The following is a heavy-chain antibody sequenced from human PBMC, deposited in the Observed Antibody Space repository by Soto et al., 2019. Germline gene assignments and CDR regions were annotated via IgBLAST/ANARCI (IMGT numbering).Heavy chain of an antibody. J-gene: IGHJ4*02. CDR1: GFTFSNYW. CDR3: ARDTNASGSYG. CDR2: IKQDGSER. V-gene: IGHV3-7*04. Sequence: EVQLVESGGGLVQIGGSLRLSCVASGFTFSNYWMSWVRQTPGKGPEWVANIKQDGSERYYVDSVKGRFTISRDNDKNSLSLQMNSLRAEDTAVYYCARDTNASGSYGWGQGTMVTVSS. D-gene: IGHD6-25*01.